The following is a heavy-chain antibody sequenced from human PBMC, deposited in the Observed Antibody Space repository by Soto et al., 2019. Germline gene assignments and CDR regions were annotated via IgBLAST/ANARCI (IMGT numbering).Heavy chain of an antibody. Sequence: QVQLQESGPGLVRPSETLSLTCSVSCGSVTSGGFYWSWIRQLPGKGLQWIGYIYSSGTTYYNPSLNSRLSISVDTSQNQFSLRLSSVTAADTAVYYCARDTGSGSDVWGQGTTVTVSS. V-gene: IGHV4-31*03. D-gene: IGHD3-10*01. J-gene: IGHJ6*02. CDR1: CGSVTSGGFY. CDR3: ARDTGSGSDV. CDR2: IYSSGTT.